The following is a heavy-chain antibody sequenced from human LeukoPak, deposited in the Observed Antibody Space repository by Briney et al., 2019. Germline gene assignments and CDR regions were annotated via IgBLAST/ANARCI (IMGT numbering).Heavy chain of an antibody. CDR3: AKRVSYSDSSVYFDY. CDR2: IGDSGRDT. Sequence: GGSLRLSCAASGFSFSSYAMSWVRQAPGKGLEWVSGIGDSGRDTYYADSVKGRFTISKDNSKNTLYLQMNSLRAEDTAVYYCAKRVSYSDSSVYFDYWGQGTQVTVSS. D-gene: IGHD1-26*01. CDR1: GFSFSSYA. J-gene: IGHJ4*02. V-gene: IGHV3-23*01.